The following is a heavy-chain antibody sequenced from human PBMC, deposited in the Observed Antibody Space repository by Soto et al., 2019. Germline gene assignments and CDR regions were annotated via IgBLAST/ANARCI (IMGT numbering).Heavy chain of an antibody. V-gene: IGHV3-53*01. CDR3: ARALPVAKGGFDP. D-gene: IGHD2-2*01. CDR1: CFTVSNTD. CDR2: IYTAGGT. J-gene: IGHJ5*02. Sequence: GGSLRLSWAASCFTVSNTDMTWVRQPPGKGLECVSVIYTAGGTNYADSVKGRFIISRDNSKNTLYLQMNSLRAEDTAVYYCARALPVAKGGFDPWGKGTLVTVSS.